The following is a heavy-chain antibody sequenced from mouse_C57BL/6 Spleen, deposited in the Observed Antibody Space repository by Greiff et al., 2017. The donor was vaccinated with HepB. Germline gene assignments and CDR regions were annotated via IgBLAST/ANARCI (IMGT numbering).Heavy chain of an antibody. V-gene: IGHV5-12*01. CDR3: ARQRGYPYAMDY. CDR1: GFTFSDYY. CDR2: ISNGGGST. D-gene: IGHD2-2*01. Sequence: EVQLVESGGGLVQPGGSLKLSCAASGFTFSDYYMYWVRQTPEKRLEWVAYISNGGGSTYYPDTVKGRFTISRDNAKNTLYLQMSRLKSEDTAMYYCARQRGYPYAMDYWGQGTSVTVSS. J-gene: IGHJ4*01.